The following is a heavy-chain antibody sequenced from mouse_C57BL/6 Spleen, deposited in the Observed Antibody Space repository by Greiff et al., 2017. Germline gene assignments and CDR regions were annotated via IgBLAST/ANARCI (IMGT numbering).Heavy chain of an antibody. Sequence: QVQLQQPGAELVKPGASVKMSCKASGYTFTSYWITWVKQRPGQGLEWIGDIYPGSGSTNYNEKFKSKATLTVDTSSSTAYMQLSSLTSEDSAVYYCARAYDYDRAMDYWGQGTSVTVSS. J-gene: IGHJ4*01. CDR2: IYPGSGST. CDR3: ARAYDYDRAMDY. D-gene: IGHD2-4*01. V-gene: IGHV1-55*01. CDR1: GYTFTSYW.